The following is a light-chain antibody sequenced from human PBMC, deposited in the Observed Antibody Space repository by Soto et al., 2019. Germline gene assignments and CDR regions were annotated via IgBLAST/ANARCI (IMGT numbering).Light chain of an antibody. CDR3: SSYTSTHSYA. V-gene: IGLV2-14*01. CDR2: DVS. Sequence: QSALTQPASMSGSPGQSIAISCTGTSSDVGGYTYVSWYQQHPGKAPKLMIYDVSSRPSGVSDRFSGSKSGNTASLTISGLQSEDEADYYCSSYTSTHSYAFGTGTKVTVL. CDR1: SSDVGGYTY. J-gene: IGLJ1*01.